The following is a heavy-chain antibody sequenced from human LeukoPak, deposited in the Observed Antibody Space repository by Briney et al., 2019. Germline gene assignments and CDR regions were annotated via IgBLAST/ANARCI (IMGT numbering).Heavy chain of an antibody. Sequence: GRSLRLSCAASGFTFSSYGMHWVRQAPGKGLEWVAVISYDGTKKYFADSVKGRFTISRDNSKNMLYLQMNSLRAEDTAVYYCVKGRISEDGLDFWGQGTLVTVSS. D-gene: IGHD6-13*01. CDR3: VKGRISEDGLDF. J-gene: IGHJ4*02. CDR1: GFTFSSYG. V-gene: IGHV3-30*18. CDR2: ISYDGTKK.